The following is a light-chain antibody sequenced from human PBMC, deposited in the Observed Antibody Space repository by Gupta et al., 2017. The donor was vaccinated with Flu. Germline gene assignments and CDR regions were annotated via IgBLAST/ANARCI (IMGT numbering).Light chain of an antibody. CDR2: AAS. Sequence: DIQMTQSPSSLSASVGDRVIITCRAGQSISNSLNWYQHKPGKAPKLLIYAASNLQSGVPSRFSGGGSGTAFTLTISSLQPEDFATYYCQQSYSTPLTFGPWTKVDLK. J-gene: IGKJ3*01. CDR3: QQSYSTPLT. V-gene: IGKV1-39*01. CDR1: QSISNS.